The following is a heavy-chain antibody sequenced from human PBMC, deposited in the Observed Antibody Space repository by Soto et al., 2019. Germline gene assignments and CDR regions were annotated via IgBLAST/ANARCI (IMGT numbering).Heavy chain of an antibody. J-gene: IGHJ4*02. D-gene: IGHD2-15*01. Sequence: SETLSLTCAVYGGSFSGYYWSWIRQPPGKGLEWIGEINHSGSTNYNPSLKSRVTISVDTSKNQFSLKLSSVTAADTAVYYCARGHGGNALGYWGPGTLVNVSS. CDR3: ARGHGGNALGY. CDR1: GGSFSGYY. CDR2: INHSGST. V-gene: IGHV4-34*01.